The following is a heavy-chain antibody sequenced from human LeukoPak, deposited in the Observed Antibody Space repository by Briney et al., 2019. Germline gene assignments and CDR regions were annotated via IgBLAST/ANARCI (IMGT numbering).Heavy chain of an antibody. D-gene: IGHD1-26*01. CDR1: GGSISSYY. Sequence: SETLSLTCTVSGGSISSYYWSWIRQPPGKGLEWIGYIYYSGSTYYNPSLKSRVTISVDTSKNQFSLKLSSVTAADTAVYYCVRDLGYSGFDYWGQGTLVTVSS. CDR2: IYYSGST. CDR3: VRDLGYSGFDY. V-gene: IGHV4-59*06. J-gene: IGHJ4*02.